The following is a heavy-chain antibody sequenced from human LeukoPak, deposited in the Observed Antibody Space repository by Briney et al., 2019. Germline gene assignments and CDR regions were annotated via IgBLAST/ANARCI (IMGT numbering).Heavy chain of an antibody. D-gene: IGHD4-17*01. CDR2: IYYSGST. Sequence: SETLSLTCTVSGGSISSSSYYWGWIRQPPGKGLEWIGSIYYSGSTYYNPSLKSRVTISVDTSKNQFSLKPSSVTAADTAVYYCARRRGGVTDYGDSNWFDPWGQGTLVTVSS. V-gene: IGHV4-39*01. CDR3: ARRRGGVTDYGDSNWFDP. J-gene: IGHJ5*02. CDR1: GGSISSSSYY.